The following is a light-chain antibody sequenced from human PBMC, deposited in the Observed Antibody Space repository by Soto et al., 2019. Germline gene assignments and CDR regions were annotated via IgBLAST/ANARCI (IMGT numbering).Light chain of an antibody. Sequence: SALTQPASVSGSPGQSITISCTGTSSDVGGYNYVSWYQQHPGKAPKLMIYEVSNRPSGVSNRFSGSKSGNTASLTISGLQAEDEADYYCSSYTSSSTRVFGTGTKVIVL. V-gene: IGLV2-14*01. CDR1: SSDVGGYNY. J-gene: IGLJ1*01. CDR2: EVS. CDR3: SSYTSSSTRV.